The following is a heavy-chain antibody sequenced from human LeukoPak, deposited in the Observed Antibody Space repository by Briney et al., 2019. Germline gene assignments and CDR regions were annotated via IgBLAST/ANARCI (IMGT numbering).Heavy chain of an antibody. CDR2: ISGSGGST. CDR3: AKDTPGPYYDSSGYEV. CDR1: GFTFSSYA. V-gene: IGHV3-23*01. J-gene: IGHJ4*02. Sequence: GVSLRLSCAASGFTFSSYAMSWVRQAPGKGLEWVSAISGSGGSTYYADSVKGRSTISRDNSKNTLYLQMNSLRAEDTAVYYCAKDTPGPYYDSSGYEVWGQGTLVTVSS. D-gene: IGHD3-22*01.